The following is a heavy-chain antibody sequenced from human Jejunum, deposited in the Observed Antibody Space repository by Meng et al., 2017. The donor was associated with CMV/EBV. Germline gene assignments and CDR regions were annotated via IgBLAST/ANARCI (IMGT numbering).Heavy chain of an antibody. CDR3: ARVPAELGSSSSSYYFDS. CDR1: ISSYF. D-gene: IGHD6-13*01. J-gene: IGHJ4*02. Sequence: ISSYFWTWIRQPPGKGLEWLGYVYYDGGSTNYNPSLKSRVTISVDSPENQFSLKLTSVTAADTAVYYCARVPAELGSSSSSYYFDSWGQGTLVTVS. CDR2: VYYDGGST. V-gene: IGHV4-59*01.